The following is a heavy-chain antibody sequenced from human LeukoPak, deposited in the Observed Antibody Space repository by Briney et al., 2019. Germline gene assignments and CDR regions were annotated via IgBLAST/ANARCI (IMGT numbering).Heavy chain of an antibody. Sequence: GGSLRLSCAASGFTFSSYGMHWVRQAPGKGLEWVAVIWYDGSNKYYADSVKGRFTISRDNSKNTLYLQMNSLRAEDTAVYYCARAPSWYYFDYWGQGTLVTVSS. V-gene: IGHV3-33*01. CDR3: ARAPSWYYFDY. J-gene: IGHJ4*02. CDR2: IWYDGSNK. CDR1: GFTFSSYG. D-gene: IGHD6-13*01.